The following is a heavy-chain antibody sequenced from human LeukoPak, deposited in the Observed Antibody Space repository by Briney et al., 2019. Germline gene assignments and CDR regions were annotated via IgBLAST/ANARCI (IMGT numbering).Heavy chain of an antibody. V-gene: IGHV4-30-4*01. CDR1: GGSISSGDYY. J-gene: IGHJ4*02. Sequence: PSETLSLTCTVSGGSISSGDYYWSWIRQPPGKGLEWIGYIYYSGSTYYNPSLKSRVTISVDTSKNQFTLKLSSVTAADTAVYYCASATLGYCSGGSCYGFDYWGQGTLVTVSS. D-gene: IGHD2-15*01. CDR3: ASATLGYCSGGSCYGFDY. CDR2: IYYSGST.